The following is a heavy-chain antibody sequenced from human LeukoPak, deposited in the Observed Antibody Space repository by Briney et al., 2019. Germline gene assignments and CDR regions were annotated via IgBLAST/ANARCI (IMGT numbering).Heavy chain of an antibody. CDR2: INPEGSEK. D-gene: IGHD6-19*01. CDR3: AKGYSSGWYPFDY. Sequence: GGSLRLSCAVSGLTFSSSWMDWVRQAPGKGLEWVASINPEGSEKYSADSVKGRFTISRDNSKNSLYLQMNSLRTEDTALYYCAKGYSSGWYPFDYWGQGTLVTVSS. CDR1: GLTFSSSW. J-gene: IGHJ4*02. V-gene: IGHV3-7*03.